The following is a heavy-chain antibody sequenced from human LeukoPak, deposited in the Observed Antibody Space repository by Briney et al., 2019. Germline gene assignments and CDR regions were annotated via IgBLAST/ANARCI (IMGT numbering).Heavy chain of an antibody. CDR3: ARGGAYYYDSSGYYPFDY. Sequence: SETLSLTCTVSGGSVSSGSYYWSWIRQPPGKGLEWIGYIYYSGSTNYNPSLKSRVTISVDTSKNQFSLKLSSVTAADTAVYYCARGGAYYYDSSGYYPFDYWGQGTLVTVSS. D-gene: IGHD3-22*01. J-gene: IGHJ4*02. CDR2: IYYSGST. CDR1: GGSVSSGSYY. V-gene: IGHV4-61*01.